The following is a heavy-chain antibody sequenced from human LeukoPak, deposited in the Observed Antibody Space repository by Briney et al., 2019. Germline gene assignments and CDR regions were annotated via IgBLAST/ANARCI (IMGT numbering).Heavy chain of an antibody. CDR2: ISWNSGSI. CDR3: AKDIFTGIAAAGAIDY. D-gene: IGHD6-13*01. Sequence: QPGRSLRLSCAASGFTFDDYAMHWVRQAPGKGLEWVSGISWNSGSIGYADSVKGRFTISRDSAKNSLYLQMNSLRAEDTALYYCAKDIFTGIAAAGAIDYWGQGTLVTVSS. CDR1: GFTFDDYA. J-gene: IGHJ4*02. V-gene: IGHV3-9*01.